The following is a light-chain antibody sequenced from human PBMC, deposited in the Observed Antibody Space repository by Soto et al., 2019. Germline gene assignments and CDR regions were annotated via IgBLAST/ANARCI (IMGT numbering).Light chain of an antibody. CDR1: QGISSW. J-gene: IGKJ1*01. Sequence: DIQMTQSPSSVSASVGDTVTITCRASQGISSWLAWFQQKPGKAPKFLISAASHLQSGVPSRFSGSGSGTEFTLTISSLQPDDFATYYCQQYNTFWTFGQGTKVEIK. CDR2: AAS. V-gene: IGKV1D-16*01. CDR3: QQYNTFWT.